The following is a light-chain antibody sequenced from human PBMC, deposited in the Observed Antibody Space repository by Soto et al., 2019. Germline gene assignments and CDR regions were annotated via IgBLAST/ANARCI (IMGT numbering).Light chain of an antibody. J-gene: IGLJ3*02. V-gene: IGLV2-14*01. CDR2: EVS. CDR1: TSDIGHYNY. CDR3: SSYRSTITV. Sequence: QAVVTQPASVSGSPGQSVTISCTATTSDIGHYNYVSWYQQHPGKAPKLVIYEVSNRPLGVSSRYSGSKSGNTASLTISGLQAEDEADYYCSSYRSTITVFGGGTKLTVL.